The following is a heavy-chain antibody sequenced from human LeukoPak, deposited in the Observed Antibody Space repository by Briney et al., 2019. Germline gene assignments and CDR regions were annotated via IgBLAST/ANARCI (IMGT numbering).Heavy chain of an antibody. CDR1: GDSFSSGDYY. CDR2: ISSSGST. J-gene: IGHJ3*02. CDR3: ARGPYSYDSSGALDI. D-gene: IGHD3-22*01. V-gene: IGHV4-61*02. Sequence: PSQTLSLTCTVSGDSFSSGDYYWSWLRQPAGLGLEWIGRISSSGSTNYNPSLKSRVTISVDTSKNQFSLKLSSVTAADTAVYFCARGPYSYDSSGALDIWGQGTMVTVSS.